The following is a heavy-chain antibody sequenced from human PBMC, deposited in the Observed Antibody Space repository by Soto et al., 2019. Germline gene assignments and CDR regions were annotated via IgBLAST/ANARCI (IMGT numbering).Heavy chain of an antibody. CDR1: GGSFSCYY. V-gene: IGHV4-34*01. CDR3: ARGPIVPAAMWYYYYYGMDV. CDR2: INHSGST. J-gene: IGHJ6*02. D-gene: IGHD2-2*01. Sequence: SETLSLTCAVYGGSFSCYYWSWIRQPPGKGLEWIGEINHSGSTNYNPSLKSRVTISVDTSKNQFSLKLSSVTAADTAVYYCARGPIVPAAMWYYYYYGMDVWGQGTTVTVSS.